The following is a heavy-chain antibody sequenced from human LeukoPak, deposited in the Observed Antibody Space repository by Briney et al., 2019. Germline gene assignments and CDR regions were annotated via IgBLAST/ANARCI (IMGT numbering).Heavy chain of an antibody. CDR3: ASQYYDILTGYSGDY. V-gene: IGHV4-31*03. Sequence: SQTLSLTCTVSGGSISSGGYYWSWIRQHPGKGLEWIGYIYYSGSTYYNPSLKSRVTIPVDTSKNQFSLKLSSVTAADTAVYYCASQYYDILTGYSGDYWGQGTLVTVSS. CDR1: GGSISSGGYY. D-gene: IGHD3-9*01. J-gene: IGHJ4*02. CDR2: IYYSGST.